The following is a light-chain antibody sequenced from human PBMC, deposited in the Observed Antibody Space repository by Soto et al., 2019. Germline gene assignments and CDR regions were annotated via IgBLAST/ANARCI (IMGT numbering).Light chain of an antibody. CDR3: QQYGSSPPGFT. V-gene: IGKV3-20*01. CDR1: QRVSSTY. J-gene: IGKJ3*01. Sequence: EVVLTQSPDTLSLFPGERATLSCRASQRVSSTYYAWYRQKPGQPPSLLIYGASNRATGVPDRFSGSGSGTDFTLTISRLEPEDFAVYYWQQYGSSPPGFTFGPGTTVEIK. CDR2: GAS.